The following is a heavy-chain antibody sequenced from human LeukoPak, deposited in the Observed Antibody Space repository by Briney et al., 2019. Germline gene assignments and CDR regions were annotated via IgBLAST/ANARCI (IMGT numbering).Heavy chain of an antibody. J-gene: IGHJ6*03. Sequence: ASVKVSCKVSGYTLTELSMHWVRQAPGKGLEWMGGFDPEDGETIYAQKFQGRVTMTEDTSTDTAYMELSSLRSEDTAVYYCATGRKGGWYMDVWGKGTTVTVSS. CDR1: GYTLTELS. D-gene: IGHD6-19*01. V-gene: IGHV1-24*01. CDR2: FDPEDGET. CDR3: ATGRKGGWYMDV.